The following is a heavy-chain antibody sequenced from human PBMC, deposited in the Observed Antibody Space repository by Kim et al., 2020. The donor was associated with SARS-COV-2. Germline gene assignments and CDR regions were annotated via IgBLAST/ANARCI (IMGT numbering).Heavy chain of an antibody. J-gene: IGHJ4*02. V-gene: IGHV1-3*01. CDR1: GYTFTSYA. D-gene: IGHD5-12*01. CDR3: AREQEVAGVYFDY. CDR2: INAGNGNT. Sequence: ASVKVSCKASGYTFTSYAMHWVRQAPGQRLEWMGWINAGNGNTKYSQKFQGRVTITRDTSASTAYMELSSLRSEDTAVYYCAREQEVAGVYFDYWGQGTLVTVSS.